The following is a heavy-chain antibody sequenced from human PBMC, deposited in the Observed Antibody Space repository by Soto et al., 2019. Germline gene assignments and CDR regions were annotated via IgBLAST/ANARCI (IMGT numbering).Heavy chain of an antibody. V-gene: IGHV3-21*01. J-gene: IGHJ4*02. CDR2: ISSSSSYI. CDR3: AREGIAVAGYYFDY. D-gene: IGHD6-19*01. Sequence: EVQLVESGGGLVKPGGSLRLSCAASGFTFSSYNMNWVRQAPGKGLEWVSSISSSSSYIYYADSVKGRFTISRDNAKNSLYLQMNSLRAEDTAVYYCAREGIAVAGYYFDYWGQGTLVTVSS. CDR1: GFTFSSYN.